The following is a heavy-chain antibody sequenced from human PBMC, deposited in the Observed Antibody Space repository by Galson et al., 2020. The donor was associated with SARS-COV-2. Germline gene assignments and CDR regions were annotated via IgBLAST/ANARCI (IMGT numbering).Heavy chain of an antibody. D-gene: IGHD1-1*01. CDR1: GVTFSRYD. J-gene: IGHJ2*01. CDR2: IGRGYDT. V-gene: IGHV3-13*01. Sequence: GGSLRLSCTASASGVTFSRYDMHWVRQRTGGSLEWVSGIGRGYDTYYGGSVKGRFTISRENGKNSLYLQMNNLSAGDTAVYYCAREVSDSDSNGWHFDLWGRGTLVTVSS. CDR3: AREVSDSDSNGWHFDL.